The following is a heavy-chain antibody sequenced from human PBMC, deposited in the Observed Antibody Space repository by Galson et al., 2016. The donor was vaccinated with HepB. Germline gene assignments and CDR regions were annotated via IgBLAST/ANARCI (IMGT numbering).Heavy chain of an antibody. CDR3: AISSQGLRV. Sequence: SLRLSCAASRFTFTDYTMNWVRQAPGTGLEWLSSISSARSFIYYADSVKGRFTISRDNAASPLYLQMDSLRGDDTAVDYRAISSQGLRVWGQGTTVTVSS. CDR1: RFTFTDYT. V-gene: IGHV3-21*01. CDR2: ISSARSFI. J-gene: IGHJ6*02.